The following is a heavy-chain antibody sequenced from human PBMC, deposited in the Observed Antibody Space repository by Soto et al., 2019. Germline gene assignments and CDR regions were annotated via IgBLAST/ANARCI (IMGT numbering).Heavy chain of an antibody. CDR2: IFSNDEK. J-gene: IGHJ4*02. Sequence: SGPTLVNPTETLTLTCTVSGFSLSNARMGVSWIRQPPGKALEWLAHIFSNDEKSYSTSLKSRLTISKDTSKSQVVLTMTNMDPVDTATYYCARTTEIHYDILTGYPLIYFDYWGQGTLVTVSS. V-gene: IGHV2-26*01. CDR1: GFSLSNARMG. CDR3: ARTTEIHYDILTGYPLIYFDY. D-gene: IGHD3-9*01.